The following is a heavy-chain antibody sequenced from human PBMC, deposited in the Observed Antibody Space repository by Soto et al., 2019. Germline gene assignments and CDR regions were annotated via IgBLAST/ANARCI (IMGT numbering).Heavy chain of an antibody. CDR3: AKDIRLFGGYFGAFDI. V-gene: IGHV3-9*01. Sequence: EVQLVESGGGLVQPGRSLRLSCAASGFTFDDYAMHWVRQAPGKGLEWVSGISWNSGSIGYADSVKGRFTISRDNAKNSLYLQMNSLRAEDTALYYCAKDIRLFGGYFGAFDIWGQGTMVTVSS. D-gene: IGHD3-16*01. CDR1: GFTFDDYA. CDR2: ISWNSGSI. J-gene: IGHJ3*02.